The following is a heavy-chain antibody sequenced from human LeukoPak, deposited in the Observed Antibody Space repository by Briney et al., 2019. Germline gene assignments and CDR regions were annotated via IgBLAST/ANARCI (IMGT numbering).Heavy chain of an antibody. D-gene: IGHD1-26*01. CDR1: GFTFSSIA. V-gene: IGHV3-23*01. Sequence: GGSLRLFCAASGFTFSSIAISWVRQAPDKGLEWVSTISGSGGGTYYADSVKGRFTISRDDSKNTLYLQMNSLRADDTAVYYCAKDLGRYRTNFFDYWGEGSLVSVSS. CDR2: ISGSGGGT. CDR3: AKDLGRYRTNFFDY. J-gene: IGHJ4*02.